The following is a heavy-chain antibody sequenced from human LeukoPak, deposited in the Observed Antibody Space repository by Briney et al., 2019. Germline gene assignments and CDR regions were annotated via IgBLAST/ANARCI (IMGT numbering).Heavy chain of an antibody. V-gene: IGHV4-61*02. Sequence: SETLSLTCTVSGGSISSGSYYWNWIRQPAGKGLEWIGRISSSGSTNYNPSLKSRVTISVDTSKNQFSLKLSSVTAADTAVYYCARVTSRLGVCDYWGQGTLVTVSS. J-gene: IGHJ4*02. CDR1: GGSISSGSYY. CDR3: ARVTSRLGVCDY. CDR2: ISSSGST. D-gene: IGHD2-8*01.